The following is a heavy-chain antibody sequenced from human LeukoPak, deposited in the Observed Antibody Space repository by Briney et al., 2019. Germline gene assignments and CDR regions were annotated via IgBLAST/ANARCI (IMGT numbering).Heavy chain of an antibody. D-gene: IGHD6-19*01. V-gene: IGHV4-59*01. CDR2: VYYSGTT. CDR3: ATRPGSGWAGVFDY. J-gene: IGHJ4*02. Sequence: PSETLSLTCTVSGGSINNYYWSWIRQPPGKGLEWIGYVYYSGTTNHNPSLKSRVTISVDTSKNQFSLKLSSVTAADTAVYYCATRPGSGWAGVFDYWGQGALVTVSS. CDR1: GGSINNYY.